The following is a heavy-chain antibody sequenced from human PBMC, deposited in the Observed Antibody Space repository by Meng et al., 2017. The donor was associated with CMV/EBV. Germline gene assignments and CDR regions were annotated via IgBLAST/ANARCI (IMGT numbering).Heavy chain of an antibody. V-gene: IGHV1-69*02. J-gene: IGHJ5*02. CDR3: ASRPRGSGPLDP. CDR2: IIPILGIA. Sequence: CKASGGTFSSYTISWVRQAPGQGLEWMGRIIPILGIANYAQKFQGRVTITADKSTSTAYMELSSLRSEDTAVYYCASRPRGSGPLDPWGQGTLVTVSS. CDR1: GGTFSSYT. D-gene: IGHD2-15*01.